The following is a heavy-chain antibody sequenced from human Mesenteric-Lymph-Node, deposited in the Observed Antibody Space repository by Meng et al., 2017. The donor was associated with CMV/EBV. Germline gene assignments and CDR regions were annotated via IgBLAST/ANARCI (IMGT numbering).Heavy chain of an antibody. D-gene: IGHD3-3*01. J-gene: IGHJ4*02. CDR2: IYYNEST. V-gene: IGHV4-59*01. Sequence: SETLSLTCTVSGGSISNYYWSWIRQPPGKGLEWVGYIYYNESTNYNPSLKSRVSISLDTSKNQFSLKLSSVTAADTAVYYCARIYDFWSGYYFDYWDQGTLVTFSS. CDR1: GGSISNYY. CDR3: ARIYDFWSGYYFDY.